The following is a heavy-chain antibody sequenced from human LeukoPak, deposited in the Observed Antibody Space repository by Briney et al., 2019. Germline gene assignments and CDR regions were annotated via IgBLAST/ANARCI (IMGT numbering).Heavy chain of an antibody. V-gene: IGHV3-48*01. CDR1: GFTFKSFS. Sequence: GGSLRLSCGGSGFTFKSFSMHWVRQAPGKGLEWVSDISSNSGIKSYADSVKGRFTISRDNAKNSLYLQMNSLRAEDTAVYYCARRFLEWLMNKDAFDIWGQGTMVTVSS. J-gene: IGHJ3*02. D-gene: IGHD3-3*01. CDR2: ISSNSGIK. CDR3: ARRFLEWLMNKDAFDI.